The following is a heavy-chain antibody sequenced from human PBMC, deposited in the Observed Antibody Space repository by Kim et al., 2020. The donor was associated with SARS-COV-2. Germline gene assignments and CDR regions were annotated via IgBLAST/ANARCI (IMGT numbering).Heavy chain of an antibody. V-gene: IGHV1-18*01. CDR3: ARAPSPLSTGYCSSTSCRVGFDY. D-gene: IGHD2-2*01. CDR2: ISAYNGNT. J-gene: IGHJ4*02. Sequence: ASVKVSCKASGYTFTSYGISWVRQAPGQGLEWMGWISAYNGNTNYAQKLQGRVTMTTDTSTSTAYMELRSLRSDDTAVYYCARAPSPLSTGYCSSTSCRVGFDYWGQGTLVTVSS. CDR1: GYTFTSYG.